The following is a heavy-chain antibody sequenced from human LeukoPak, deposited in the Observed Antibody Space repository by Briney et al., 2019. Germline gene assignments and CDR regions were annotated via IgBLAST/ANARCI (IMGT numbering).Heavy chain of an antibody. V-gene: IGHV3-23*01. D-gene: IGHD3-9*01. CDR3: AKDLYFDWLYDY. CDR1: GINVTSNY. J-gene: IGHJ4*02. CDR2: ISGSGGST. Sequence: GGSLRLPCAASGINVTSNYMSWVRQAPGKGLEWVSAISGSGGSTYYADSVKGRFTVSRDNSKNTLYLQMNSLRAEDMAVYYCAKDLYFDWLYDYWGQGTLVTVSS.